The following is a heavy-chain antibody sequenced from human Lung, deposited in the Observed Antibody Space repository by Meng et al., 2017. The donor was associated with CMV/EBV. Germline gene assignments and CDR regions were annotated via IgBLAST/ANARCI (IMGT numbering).Heavy chain of an antibody. CDR1: GYRFTSKW. CDR2: IHPSDYDT. Sequence: GESLKISCTGSGYRFTSKWIGWVRQMPGKGLEWMGVIHPSDYDTKYSPSFQGQVTIPADKSITTVYLQCSSLKVSDTAIYYCAGVVGGGLAGKEVWGQGTTVTVSS. CDR3: AGVVGGGLAGKEV. D-gene: IGHD2-15*01. V-gene: IGHV5-51*01. J-gene: IGHJ6*02.